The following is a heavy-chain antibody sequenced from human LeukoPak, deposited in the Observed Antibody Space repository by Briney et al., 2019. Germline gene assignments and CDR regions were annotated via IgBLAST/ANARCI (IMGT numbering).Heavy chain of an antibody. J-gene: IGHJ4*02. CDR3: ARGMTTPGLDY. CDR1: GFTFSSYS. V-gene: IGHV3-21*01. D-gene: IGHD4-11*01. Sequence: GGSLRLSCAASGFTFSSYSMSWLRQAPGKGLEWVSSISSSSSYIYYADSVKGRFTISRDNAKNSLYLQMNSLRAEDTAVYYCARGMTTPGLDYWGQGTLVTVSS. CDR2: ISSSSSYI.